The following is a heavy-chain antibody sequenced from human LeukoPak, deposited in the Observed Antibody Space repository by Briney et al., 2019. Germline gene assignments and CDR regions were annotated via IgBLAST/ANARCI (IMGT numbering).Heavy chain of an antibody. CDR1: GGSFSGYY. CDR3: ARAAYGGISYDAFDI. D-gene: IGHD4-23*01. Sequence: ASETLSLTCAVYGGSFSGYYWSWIRQPPGKGLEWIGEINHSGSTNYNPSLKSRVTISVDTSKNQFSLKLSSVTAADTAVYYCARAAYGGISYDAFDIWGQGTMVTVSS. CDR2: INHSGST. J-gene: IGHJ3*02. V-gene: IGHV4-34*01.